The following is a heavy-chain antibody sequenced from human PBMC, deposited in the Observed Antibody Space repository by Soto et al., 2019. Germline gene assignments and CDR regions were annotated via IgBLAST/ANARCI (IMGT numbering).Heavy chain of an antibody. CDR1: GFTFSSFP. J-gene: IGHJ5*02. CDR3: AKRAWLET. Sequence: EVQLLESGGGLVQPGGSLRLSCAASGFTFSSFPMRWVRQGPGKGLEWVSLISEGDGSTSYADSVRGRFTISRDNSKNTLYLQMNSLSVDDTAIYYCAKRAWLETWGQGTLVTVSS. CDR2: ISEGDGST. V-gene: IGHV3-23*01. D-gene: IGHD5-12*01.